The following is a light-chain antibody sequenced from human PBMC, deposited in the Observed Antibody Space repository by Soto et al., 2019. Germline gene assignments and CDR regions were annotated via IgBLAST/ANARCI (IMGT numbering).Light chain of an antibody. Sequence: EVVMTQSPAILSVSPGERATLSCRASQSVGINVAWYQQKPGQAPRLLIYGASTRATGSPDRFSARGSATEFTLTISSLLSEDFAVYYCQQYNDWPRTCGQGTKVDIK. CDR1: QSVGIN. J-gene: IGKJ1*01. V-gene: IGKV3-15*01. CDR2: GAS. CDR3: QQYNDWPRT.